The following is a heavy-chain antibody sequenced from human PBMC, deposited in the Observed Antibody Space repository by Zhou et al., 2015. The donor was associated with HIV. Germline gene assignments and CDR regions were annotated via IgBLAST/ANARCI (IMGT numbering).Heavy chain of an antibody. CDR2: ISSSSSTI. D-gene: IGHD2-15*01. Sequence: EVQVVESGGRLGTAWGGSLRLSCAASGFTFSNYSMNWVRQAPGKGLEWISYISSSSSTIYYADPVKGRFTISRDNAKNSLYLQMNSLRDEDTAVYYCARARCSGGSCPARYYYYGMDVWGQGTLVTVSS. CDR3: ARARCSGGSCPARYYYYGMDV. CDR1: GFTFSNYS. J-gene: IGHJ6*02. V-gene: IGHV3-48*02.